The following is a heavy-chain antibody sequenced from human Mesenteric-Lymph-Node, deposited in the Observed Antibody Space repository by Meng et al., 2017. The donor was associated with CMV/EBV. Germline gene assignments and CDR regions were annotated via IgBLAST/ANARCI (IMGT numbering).Heavy chain of an antibody. Sequence: SETLSLTCTVSGASISSSSYYWTWIRQPPGRGLEWTATFYYSGNTDYNPSLKSRVTISVDTSKNQFSLKLSSVTAADTAVYYCARGPFGVALPYFDYWGQGTLVTVSS. CDR2: FYYSGNT. D-gene: IGHD3-3*01. V-gene: IGHV4-39*07. CDR3: ARGPFGVALPYFDY. J-gene: IGHJ4*02. CDR1: GASISSSSYY.